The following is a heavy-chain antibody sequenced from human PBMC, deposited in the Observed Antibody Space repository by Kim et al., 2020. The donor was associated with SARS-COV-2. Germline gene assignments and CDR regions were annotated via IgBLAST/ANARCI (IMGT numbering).Heavy chain of an antibody. Sequence: SETLSLTCTVSGGSISSSSYYWGWIRQPPGKGLEWIGSIYYSGSTYYNPSLKSRVTISVDTSKNQFSLKLSSVTAADTAVYYCATFMGGDAFDIWGQGTMVTVSS. D-gene: IGHD3-16*01. CDR3: ATFMGGDAFDI. CDR1: GGSISSSSYY. J-gene: IGHJ3*02. CDR2: IYYSGST. V-gene: IGHV4-39*01.